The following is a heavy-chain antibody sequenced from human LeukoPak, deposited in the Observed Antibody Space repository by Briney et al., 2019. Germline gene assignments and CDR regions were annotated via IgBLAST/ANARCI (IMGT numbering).Heavy chain of an antibody. J-gene: IGHJ5*02. CDR1: GFTFSTYW. D-gene: IGHD3-10*01. CDR2: IKQDGSEK. Sequence: TGGSLRLSCAASGFTFSTYWMSWVRQAPGKGLEWVANIKQDGSEKYYVDSVKGRFTISRDNAKNSLYLQMNSLRAEDTAVYYCARVGSPSRPDAIDPWGQGTLVTVSS. CDR3: ARVGSPSRPDAIDP. V-gene: IGHV3-7*01.